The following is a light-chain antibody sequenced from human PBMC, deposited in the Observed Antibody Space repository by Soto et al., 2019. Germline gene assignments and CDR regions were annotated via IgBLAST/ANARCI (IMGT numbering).Light chain of an antibody. V-gene: IGKV1-5*03. J-gene: IGKJ1*01. CDR1: QSISSW. CDR2: KAS. CDR3: QHYETYPWT. Sequence: DIQMTQSPSTLSASIGDRVTITCRASQSISSWLAWYQQKPGKAPKLLIHKASNLESGVPSRFSGSGFGTEFTLTVSSLQPDDFATYYYQHYETYPWTFGQGTKVDIK.